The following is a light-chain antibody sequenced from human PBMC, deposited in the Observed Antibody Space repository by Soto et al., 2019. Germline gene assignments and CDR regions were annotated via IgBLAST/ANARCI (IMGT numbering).Light chain of an antibody. CDR2: AAS. CDR1: QSINNY. Sequence: TQLTHSPSSRSSSVGDTVTITLRASQSINNYLNWYQQKPGKAPKLLIYAASSLQSGVPSRFSGSGSGTDFTLTISSLQPEDFATYYCLQDFNYPLTFGGGTKVDIK. J-gene: IGKJ4*01. CDR3: LQDFNYPLT. V-gene: IGKV1-6*01.